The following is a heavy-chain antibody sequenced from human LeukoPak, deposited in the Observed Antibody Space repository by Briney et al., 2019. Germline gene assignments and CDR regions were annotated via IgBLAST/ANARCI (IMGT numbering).Heavy chain of an antibody. D-gene: IGHD3-10*01. V-gene: IGHV1-2*02. CDR1: GYTFTGYY. J-gene: IGHJ6*03. CDR3: ARALVRGLVVSMDV. CDR2: INPNSGGT. Sequence: ASVKVSCKASGYTFTGYYMHWVRQAPGQGLEWMGWINPNSGGTNYAQKFQGRVTMTRDTSISTAYMELSRLRSDDTAVYYCARALVRGLVVSMDVWGKGTTVTVSS.